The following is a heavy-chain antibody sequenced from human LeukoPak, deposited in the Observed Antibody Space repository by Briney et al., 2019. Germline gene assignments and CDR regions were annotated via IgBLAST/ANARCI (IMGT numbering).Heavy chain of an antibody. CDR2: ISSSGGST. J-gene: IGHJ6*02. CDR1: GFTFSSYA. D-gene: IGHD3-22*01. CDR3: AKDPGYYYDSSGYYPSYYYYGMDV. Sequence: GGSLRLSCAASGFTFSSYAMSWVRQAPGKGLEWVSAISSSGGSTYYADSVKGRFTISRDNSKNTLYLQMNSLRAEDTAVYYCAKDPGYYYDSSGYYPSYYYYGMDVWGQGTTVTVSS. V-gene: IGHV3-23*01.